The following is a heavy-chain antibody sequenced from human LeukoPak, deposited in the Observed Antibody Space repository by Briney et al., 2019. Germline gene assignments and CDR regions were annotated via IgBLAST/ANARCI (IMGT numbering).Heavy chain of an antibody. CDR2: IYYGGST. J-gene: IGHJ6*03. D-gene: IGHD2-2*01. CDR3: ARELVDCSSTSCPRYYYYYMDV. Sequence: SETLSLTCTVSGGSISSGDYYWSWIRQPPGKGLEWLGYIYYGGSTYYNPSLKSRVTISVDTSKNQFSLKLSSVTAADTAVYYCARELVDCSSTSCPRYYYYYMDVWGKGTTVTVSS. CDR1: GGSISSGDYY. V-gene: IGHV4-30-4*08.